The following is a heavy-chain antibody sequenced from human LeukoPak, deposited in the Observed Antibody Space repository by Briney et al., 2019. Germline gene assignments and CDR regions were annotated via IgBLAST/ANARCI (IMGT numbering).Heavy chain of an antibody. V-gene: IGHV3-53*01. D-gene: IGHD6-13*01. CDR2: IYSGGST. Sequence: PGGSLRLSCAASGFTVSSNYMSWVRQAPGKGLEWVSVIYSGGSTYYADSVKGRFTISRDNSKNTLYLQMNSLRAEDTAVYFCARARYSSSPFDYWGQGTLVTVSS. CDR3: ARARYSSSPFDY. CDR1: GFTVSSNY. J-gene: IGHJ4*02.